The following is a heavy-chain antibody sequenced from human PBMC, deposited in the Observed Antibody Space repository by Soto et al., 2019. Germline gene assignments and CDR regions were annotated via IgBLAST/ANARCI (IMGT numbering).Heavy chain of an antibody. D-gene: IGHD3-10*01. CDR1: GFTFNRTW. V-gene: IGHV3-7*01. CDR3: AINRGEGSGFCSY. J-gene: IGHJ4*02. Sequence: EVQLVESGGALVQSGGSLRLSCVASGFTFNRTWMTWVRQAPGKELEWVANIRPDGSGKSLVDSVKGRLDVSRDNAKNSLYLQMSSLRTEDTAVYYCAINRGEGSGFCSYRGQGTLVTVSS. CDR2: IRPDGSGK.